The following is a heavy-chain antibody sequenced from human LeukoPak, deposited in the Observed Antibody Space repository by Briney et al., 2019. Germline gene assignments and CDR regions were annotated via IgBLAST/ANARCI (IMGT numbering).Heavy chain of an antibody. Sequence: GGSLRLSCAASGFTFGSYAMSWVRQAPGKGLEWVSAISGSGGSTYYADSVKGRFTISRDNSKNTLYLQMNSLRAEDTAVYYCAKTFYSSGYPIDYWGQGTLVTVSS. D-gene: IGHD3-22*01. J-gene: IGHJ4*02. CDR3: AKTFYSSGYPIDY. CDR2: ISGSGGST. V-gene: IGHV3-23*01. CDR1: GFTFGSYA.